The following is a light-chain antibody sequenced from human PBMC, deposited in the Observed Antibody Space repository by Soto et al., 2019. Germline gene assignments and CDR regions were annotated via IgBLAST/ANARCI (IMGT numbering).Light chain of an antibody. V-gene: IGKV3-20*01. Sequence: EIVLTQSPGTLSLSPGERATLSCRASQSVSSSYLAWYQQKPGQAPRLLIYGASSRATGIPDRFSGSVSGTDFTLTISRLDPEDFAVYYCQQYGSSLFTFGPGTKVDIK. CDR2: GAS. CDR3: QQYGSSLFT. J-gene: IGKJ3*01. CDR1: QSVSSSY.